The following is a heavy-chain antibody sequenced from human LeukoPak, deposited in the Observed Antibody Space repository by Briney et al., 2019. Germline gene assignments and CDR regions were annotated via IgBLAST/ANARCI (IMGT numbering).Heavy chain of an antibody. CDR2: ISGSGGST. Sequence: PGGSLRLSCAASGFTFSSYAMSWVRQAPGKGLEWVSGISGSGGSTYYAGSVKGRFTISRDNAKNSLYLQMNSLRAEDTAVYYCASSSLTYYYGSGSYWGQGTLVTVSS. D-gene: IGHD3-10*01. V-gene: IGHV3-23*01. CDR3: ASSSLTYYYGSGSY. CDR1: GFTFSSYA. J-gene: IGHJ4*02.